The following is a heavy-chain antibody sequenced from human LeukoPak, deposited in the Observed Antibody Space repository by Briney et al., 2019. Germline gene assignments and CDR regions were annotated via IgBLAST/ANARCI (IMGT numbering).Heavy chain of an antibody. V-gene: IGHV4-39*01. D-gene: IGHD1-26*01. CDR2: IYYSGST. CDR3: ARQGATVRNPFGY. J-gene: IGHJ4*02. CDR1: GGSISSGSYY. Sequence: SETLSLTCTVSGGSISSGSYYWGWIRQPPGKGLEWIGSIYYSGSTYYSPSLKSRVTISIGTSKNQFSLKLSSLAAADTAVYYCARQGATVRNPFGYWGQGTLVSVSS.